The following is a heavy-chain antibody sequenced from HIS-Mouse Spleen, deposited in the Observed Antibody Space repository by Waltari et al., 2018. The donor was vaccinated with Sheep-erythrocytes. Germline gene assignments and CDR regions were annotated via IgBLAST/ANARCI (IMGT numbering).Heavy chain of an antibody. J-gene: IGHJ3*02. CDR1: GGTFRSYA. V-gene: IGHV1-69*01. CDR3: ARDTSSDSSGWHDAFDI. D-gene: IGHD6-19*01. CDR2: IIPIFGTA. Sequence: QVQLVQSGAEVKKPGSSVKVSCKASGGTFRSYAISWGRQAPGKGLEWMGGIIPIFGTANYAQKFQGRVTITADESTSTAYMELSSLRSEDTAVYYCARDTSSDSSGWHDAFDIWGQGTMVTVSS.